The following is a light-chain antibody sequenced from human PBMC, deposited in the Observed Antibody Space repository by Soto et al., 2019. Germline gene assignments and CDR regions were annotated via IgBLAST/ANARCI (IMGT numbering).Light chain of an antibody. Sequence: DLQLTQSPSTLSASVGDRVTITCRASQSISSWLAWYQQKPRKAPKLLVYKASSLESGVPSRFSGSGSGTEFTLTISTLQPDDFATYYCQQYEAYPLTFGGGTKVEI. V-gene: IGKV1-5*03. CDR3: QQYEAYPLT. CDR2: KAS. J-gene: IGKJ4*01. CDR1: QSISSW.